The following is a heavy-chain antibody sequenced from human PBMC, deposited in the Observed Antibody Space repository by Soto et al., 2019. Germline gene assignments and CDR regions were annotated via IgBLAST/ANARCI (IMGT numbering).Heavy chain of an antibody. CDR2: ISGSGGST. Sequence: LRLSCAASGFTFSSYAMSWVRQAPGKGLEWVSAISGSGGSTYYADSVKGRFTISRDNSKNTLYLQMNSLRAEDTAVYYCATFLYDSSGYYYPRDYWGQGTLVTVSS. CDR3: ATFLYDSSGYYYPRDY. J-gene: IGHJ4*02. CDR1: GFTFSSYA. V-gene: IGHV3-23*01. D-gene: IGHD3-22*01.